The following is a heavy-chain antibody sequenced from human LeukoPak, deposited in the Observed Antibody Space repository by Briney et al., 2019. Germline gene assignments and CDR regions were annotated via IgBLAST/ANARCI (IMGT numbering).Heavy chain of an antibody. Sequence: SETLSLTCTVAGGSISSGGYYWSWIRQHPGKGLGWIGYIYYSGSTYYNPSLKSRVTISVDTSKNQFSLKLSSVTAADTAVYYCARDSGYDLPGPNWFDPWGQGTLVTVSS. CDR3: ARDSGYDLPGPNWFDP. CDR2: IYYSGST. V-gene: IGHV4-30-4*08. CDR1: GGSISSGGYY. D-gene: IGHD5-12*01. J-gene: IGHJ5*02.